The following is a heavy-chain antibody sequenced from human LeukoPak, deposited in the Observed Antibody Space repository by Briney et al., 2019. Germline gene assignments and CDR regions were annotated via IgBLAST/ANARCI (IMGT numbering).Heavy chain of an antibody. Sequence: GGSLRLSCAASGFTFSSYSMNWVRQAPGKGLEWVSYISSSSSSIYYADSVKGRFTISRDNVKNSLYLQMNSLRAEDTAVYYCAREGQWLGYWGQGTLVTVSS. J-gene: IGHJ4*02. CDR2: ISSSSSSI. D-gene: IGHD6-19*01. V-gene: IGHV3-48*01. CDR3: AREGQWLGY. CDR1: GFTFSSYS.